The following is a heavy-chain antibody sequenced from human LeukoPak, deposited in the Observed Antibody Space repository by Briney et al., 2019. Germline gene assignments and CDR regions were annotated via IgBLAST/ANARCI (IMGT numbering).Heavy chain of an antibody. J-gene: IGHJ4*02. D-gene: IGHD1-1*01. CDR1: GFTFSSYS. CDR3: VRVKGTYFDF. CDR2: ISASGSNI. Sequence: GGSLRFSCAASGFTFSSYSMNWVRQAHGKGLEWVSYISASGSNIYYLDAVKGRFTVSRDNAMNSLFLQMNRPGVEDTAIYYCVRVKGTYFDFWGQGTLVTVSS. V-gene: IGHV3-48*01.